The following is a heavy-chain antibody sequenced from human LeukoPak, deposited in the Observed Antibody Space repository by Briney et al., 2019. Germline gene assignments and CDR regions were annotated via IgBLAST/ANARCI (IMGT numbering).Heavy chain of an antibody. CDR2: ISYDGSNE. V-gene: IGHV3-30-3*01. D-gene: IGHD3-10*01. CDR3: GRGSVGFGELNY. Sequence: GGSLRLSCAASGFTFSSYAMHWVRQAPGRGLEWVAVISYDGSNEYYADSGKGRFTISRDNSKNTLYLQMNSLRIEDTAVYYCGRGSVGFGELNYWGQGTLVTVSS. J-gene: IGHJ4*02. CDR1: GFTFSSYA.